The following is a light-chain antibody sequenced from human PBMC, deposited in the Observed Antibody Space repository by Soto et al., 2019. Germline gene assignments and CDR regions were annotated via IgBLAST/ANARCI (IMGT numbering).Light chain of an antibody. CDR1: QSISSW. V-gene: IGKV1-5*03. CDR3: QQYNSFPFT. J-gene: IGKJ3*01. CDR2: KAS. Sequence: DIQMTQSPSTLSASAGDRVTITCRASQSISSWLAWYQQKPGKAPKLLIYKASSLESGVPSRFSGSGSGTEFTLTISSLQPADFATYYCQQYNSFPFTFGPGTKVDIK.